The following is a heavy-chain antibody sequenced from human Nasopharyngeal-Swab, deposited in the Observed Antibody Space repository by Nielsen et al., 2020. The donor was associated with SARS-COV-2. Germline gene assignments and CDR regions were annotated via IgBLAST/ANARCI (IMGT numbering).Heavy chain of an antibody. V-gene: IGHV3-7*01. D-gene: IGHD4-17*01. CDR3: VRDVIATVTTPPDY. J-gene: IGHJ4*02. CDR1: GFTFSSYW. Sequence: GSLKISCAASGFTFSSYWMSWVRQAPGKGLEWVANIKQDGGEKNYVDSVKGRFTISRDNAKNSLYLQMNTLRAEDTAVYYCVRDVIATVTTPPDYWGQGTLVTVSS. CDR2: IKQDGGEK.